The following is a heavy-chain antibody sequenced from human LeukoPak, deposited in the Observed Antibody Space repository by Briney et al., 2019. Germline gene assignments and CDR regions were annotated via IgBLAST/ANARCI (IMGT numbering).Heavy chain of an antibody. V-gene: IGHV3-21*04. D-gene: IGHD6-13*01. CDR3: AKGTSSWHEFDY. CDR1: GFTFSSYT. Sequence: GGSLRLSCAASGFTFSSYTMNWVRQAPGKGLEWVSSISSGSNYIYYADSVKGRFTISRDNAKNSLYLQMNSLRAEDTALYYCAKGTSSWHEFDYWGQGTLVTVSS. J-gene: IGHJ4*02. CDR2: ISSGSNYI.